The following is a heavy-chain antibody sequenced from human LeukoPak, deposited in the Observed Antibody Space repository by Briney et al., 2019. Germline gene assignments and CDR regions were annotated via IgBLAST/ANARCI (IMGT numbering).Heavy chain of an antibody. CDR1: GFTFSSYS. CDR3: ARNALDPQRRLSSSWYGMDV. Sequence: PGGSLRLSCAASGFTFSSYSMNWVRQAPGKGLEWVSSISSSSSYIYYADSVKGRFTISRDNAKNSLYLQMNSLRAEDTAVYYCARNALDPQRRLSSSWYGMDVWGQGTTVTVSS. D-gene: IGHD6-13*01. CDR2: ISSSSSYI. J-gene: IGHJ6*02. V-gene: IGHV3-21*04.